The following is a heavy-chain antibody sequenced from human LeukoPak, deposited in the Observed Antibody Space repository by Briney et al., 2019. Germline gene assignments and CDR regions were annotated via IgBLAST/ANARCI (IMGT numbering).Heavy chain of an antibody. CDR2: IYYSGST. CDR3: GRYGGSYSSGSYYLAAFDI. D-gene: IGHD3-10*01. Sequence: SETLSLTCTVSGGSISSGGYYWSWIRQHPGKGLEWIGYIYYSGSTYYNPSLKSRVTISVDTSKNQFSLKLSSVTAADTTVYYCGRYGGSYSSGSYYLAAFDIWGQGTMVTVSS. J-gene: IGHJ3*02. V-gene: IGHV4-31*03. CDR1: GGSISSGGYY.